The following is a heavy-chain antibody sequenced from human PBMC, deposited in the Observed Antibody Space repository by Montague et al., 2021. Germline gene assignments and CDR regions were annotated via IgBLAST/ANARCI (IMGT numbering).Heavy chain of an antibody. V-gene: IGHV3-30*03. CDR3: ARADDYRGNSGSDF. J-gene: IGHJ4*02. CDR1: GFAFKSYG. Sequence: SLRLSCAASGFAFKSYGIHWVRQAPGKGLEWVALISSDVNYNYYGHSVKGQFTISSDNFQNTALLQLNVLRGDDSAVYYCARADDYRGNSGSDFWGQGTMVTVSS. D-gene: IGHD4-23*01. CDR2: ISSDVNYN.